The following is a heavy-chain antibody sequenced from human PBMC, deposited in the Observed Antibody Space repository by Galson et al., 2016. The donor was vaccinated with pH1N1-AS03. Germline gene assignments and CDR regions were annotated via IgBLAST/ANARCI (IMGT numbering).Heavy chain of an antibody. Sequence: PALVKPTQTLTLTCSFSGFSLSTGGVHVAWIRQPPGKALEWLALIFWDGETRYRPSLTSRLTITKDTSKNEVVLTMTNVDPVDTATYYCARSTNVNEGLDFWGQGTLVTVSS. J-gene: IGHJ4*02. CDR2: IFWDGET. CDR3: ARSTNVNEGLDF. V-gene: IGHV2-5*02. CDR1: GFSLSTGGVH.